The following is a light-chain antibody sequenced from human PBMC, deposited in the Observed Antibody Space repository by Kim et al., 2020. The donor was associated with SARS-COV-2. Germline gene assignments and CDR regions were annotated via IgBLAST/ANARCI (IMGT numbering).Light chain of an antibody. CDR1: NLGDKY. V-gene: IGLV3-1*01. Sequence: SLSPGQTVTITCSGSNLGDKYAYWYQQKPGQSPVLVIYQHSKRPSGISQRFSGSSSGNTATLTISRAQAMDEADYYCQAWDNSAAVFGGGTQLTVL. J-gene: IGLJ3*02. CDR2: QHS. CDR3: QAWDNSAAV.